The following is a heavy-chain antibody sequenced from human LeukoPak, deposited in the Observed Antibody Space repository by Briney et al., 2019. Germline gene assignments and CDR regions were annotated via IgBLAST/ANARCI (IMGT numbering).Heavy chain of an antibody. D-gene: IGHD3-9*01. CDR1: GFSFSSYS. V-gene: IGHV3-48*02. CDR2: INSSSSII. Sequence: PGGSLRLSCAASGFSFSSYSMNWVRQAPGKGLEWVSYINSSSSIIYYADSVKGRFTISRDNGKNSLYLQMNSLRDEDTAVYCCARVNDATGSMGYWGQGTLVTVSS. J-gene: IGHJ4*02. CDR3: ARVNDATGSMGY.